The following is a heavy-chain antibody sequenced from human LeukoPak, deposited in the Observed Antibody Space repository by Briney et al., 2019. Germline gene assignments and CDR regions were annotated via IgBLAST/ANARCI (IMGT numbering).Heavy chain of an antibody. CDR3: AKPRGGDSWAFDF. CDR2: ISYDGSNQ. V-gene: IGHV3-30*18. Sequence: GGSLRLSCAASGFIFSNAWMNWVRQAPGKGLEWVAGISYDGSNQYYTDSVKGRFTISRDNSKNTLYLQMNSLRPEDTAVYYCAKPRGGDSWAFDFWGQGTMVTVSS. CDR1: GFIFSNAW. J-gene: IGHJ3*01. D-gene: IGHD2-21*02.